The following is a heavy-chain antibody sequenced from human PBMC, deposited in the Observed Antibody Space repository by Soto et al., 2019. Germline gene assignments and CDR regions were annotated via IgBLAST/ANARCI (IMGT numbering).Heavy chain of an antibody. Sequence: SETLSLTCTVSGDSISSADYYWSWIRQTPGKGLEWIGHIFYSGTTYYNPSLKSRLTISVDTSKNHFSLRLASATAADTAVYYCARDLWVEPELYYYGMDVWGQGTTVTGS. V-gene: IGHV4-30-4*01. D-gene: IGHD1-1*01. CDR1: GDSISSADYY. J-gene: IGHJ6*02. CDR3: ARDLWVEPELYYYGMDV. CDR2: IFYSGTT.